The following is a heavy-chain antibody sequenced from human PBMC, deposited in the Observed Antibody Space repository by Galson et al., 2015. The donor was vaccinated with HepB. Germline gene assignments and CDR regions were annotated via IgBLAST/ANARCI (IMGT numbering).Heavy chain of an antibody. Sequence: SLRLSCAASGFTFSSYAMSWVRQAPGKGLEWVSAISGSGGSTYYADSVKGRFTISRDNSKNTLYLQMNSLRAEDTAVYDCAKDQLLWFGELDGDAFDIWGQGTMVTVSS. CDR2: ISGSGGST. CDR1: GFTFSSYA. J-gene: IGHJ3*02. V-gene: IGHV3-23*01. D-gene: IGHD3-10*01. CDR3: AKDQLLWFGELDGDAFDI.